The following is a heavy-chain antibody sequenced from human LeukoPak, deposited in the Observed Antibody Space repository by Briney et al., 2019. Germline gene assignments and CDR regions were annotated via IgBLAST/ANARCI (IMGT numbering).Heavy chain of an antibody. J-gene: IGHJ4*02. CDR1: GGSISSAYYY. CDR3: ASPRTPYYFEY. D-gene: IGHD2-15*01. V-gene: IGHV4-30-4*01. CDR2: MYYNGDT. Sequence: SQTLSLTCTVSGGSISSAYYYWSWIRQPPGKGLEWIGYMYYNGDTYYNPSLESRVTISPDTSKNQFSLRLSSVTAADTAVYYCASPRTPYYFEYWGQGTLVTVSS.